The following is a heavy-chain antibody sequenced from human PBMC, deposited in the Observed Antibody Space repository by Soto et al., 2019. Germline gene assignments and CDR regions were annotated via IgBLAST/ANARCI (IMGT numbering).Heavy chain of an antibody. V-gene: IGHV3-23*01. CDR3: AKVRRGWFGEVLGS. CDR2: IVDSGGST. Sequence: EVQLLESGGGLVQPGGSLRLSCVASGFAFSSYAMTWVRQAPGKGLEWVSTIVDSGGSTFYADSVKGRFTISRDNSENTLSLQMNSLRAEDTAVYYCAKVRRGWFGEVLGSWGQGTLVTVSS. J-gene: IGHJ4*02. D-gene: IGHD3-10*01. CDR1: GFAFSSYA.